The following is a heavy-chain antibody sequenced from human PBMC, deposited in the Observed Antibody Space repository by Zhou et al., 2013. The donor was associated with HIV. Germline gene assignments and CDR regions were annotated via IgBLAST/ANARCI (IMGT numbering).Heavy chain of an antibody. CDR3: ARDEDTSCFHCPPSPPLYY. V-gene: IGHV1-18*01. CDR1: GYAFISYG. Sequence: QVQLVQSGTEVKKPGASVKVSCKASGYAFISYGINWVRQAPGQGLEWMGWISVYSGNTNYAQKFQGRVTMTTDRSTSTAYMDLRSLGSDDTAVYYCARDEDTSCFHCPPSPPLYYWAERTVVTVSS. J-gene: IGHJ4*01. D-gene: IGHD2-2*01. CDR2: ISVYSGNT.